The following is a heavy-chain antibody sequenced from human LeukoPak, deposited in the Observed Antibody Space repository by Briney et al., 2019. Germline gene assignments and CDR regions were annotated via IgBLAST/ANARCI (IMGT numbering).Heavy chain of an antibody. CDR1: GFTFSNYA. D-gene: IGHD2-2*01. CDR2: VSGSGDTT. V-gene: IGHV3-23*01. CDR3: AKNAGLPYCTSTSCPLDP. J-gene: IGHJ5*02. Sequence: GGSLRLSCAASGFTFSNYAMNWVRQAPGKGLEWVSAVSGSGDTTHYADSVEGRFTISRDNSKKTLYLQMNSLRAEDTALYYCAKNAGLPYCTSTSCPLDPCGQGTLVSVSP.